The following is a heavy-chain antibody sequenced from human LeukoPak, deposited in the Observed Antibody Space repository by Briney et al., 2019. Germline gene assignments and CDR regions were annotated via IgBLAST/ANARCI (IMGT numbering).Heavy chain of an antibody. V-gene: IGHV4-39*01. CDR1: GVSISSSSYY. CDR3: ARRIGGSAEIDY. Sequence: PSETLSLTCTVSGVSISSSSYYWHWIRQPPGKGLEWIGNIKYGGSTYYNPSLKSRVTISVDTSKNQFSLKLSSVTAADTAVFYCARRIGGSAEIDYWGQGTLVTVSS. D-gene: IGHD1-26*01. J-gene: IGHJ4*02. CDR2: IKYGGST.